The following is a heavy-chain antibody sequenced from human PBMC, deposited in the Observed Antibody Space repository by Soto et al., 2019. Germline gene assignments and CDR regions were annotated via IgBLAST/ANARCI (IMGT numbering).Heavy chain of an antibody. CDR2: TYYRSKWYN. CDR3: ARFCSVAVARGYYGMDV. D-gene: IGHD6-19*01. CDR1: GDSVSSNCAA. V-gene: IGHV6-1*01. Sequence: SQALSLTCVISGDSVSSNCAAWNWIRQSPSRGLEWLGRTYYRSKWYNDYAVSVKSRITINPDTSKNQFSLQLNSVTPEDTAVYYCARFCSVAVARGYYGMDVWGQATTVTVS. J-gene: IGHJ6*02.